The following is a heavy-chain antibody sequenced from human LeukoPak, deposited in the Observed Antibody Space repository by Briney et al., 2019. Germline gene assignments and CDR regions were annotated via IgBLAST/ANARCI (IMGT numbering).Heavy chain of an antibody. D-gene: IGHD3-3*01. CDR1: GYTFTSYD. J-gene: IGHJ6*03. Sequence: GASVKVSCKASGYTFTSYDINWVRQATGQGLEWMGWMNPNSGNTGYAQKFQGRVTMTRNTSISTAYMELSSLRSGDTAVYYCARAPDFWSGEYYYYYYMDVWGKGTTVTVSS. CDR2: MNPNSGNT. V-gene: IGHV1-8*01. CDR3: ARAPDFWSGEYYYYYYMDV.